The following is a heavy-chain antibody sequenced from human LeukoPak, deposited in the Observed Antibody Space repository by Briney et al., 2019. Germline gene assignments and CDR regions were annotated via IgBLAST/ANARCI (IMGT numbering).Heavy chain of an antibody. CDR1: GFTFSSHA. D-gene: IGHD2-2*01. Sequence: PGGSRRLSCAASGFTFSSHAMSWVRQAPGKGLEWVSHISGSGDTADNADSVKGRFTISRDNSQNTLYLQMNSLRADDTAVYYCAKDVWCSTTNCYAAFDYWGQGILVTVSS. V-gene: IGHV3-23*01. CDR3: AKDVWCSTTNCYAAFDY. J-gene: IGHJ4*02. CDR2: ISGSGDTA.